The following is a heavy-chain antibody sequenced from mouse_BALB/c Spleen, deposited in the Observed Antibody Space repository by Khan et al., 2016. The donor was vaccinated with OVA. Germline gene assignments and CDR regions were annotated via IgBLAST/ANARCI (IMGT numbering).Heavy chain of an antibody. J-gene: IGHJ2*01. V-gene: IGHV1-5*01. CDR1: GYSFTNYW. CDR2: IYPGISDT. D-gene: IGHD2-4*01. Sequence: VQLQQSGTVLARPRASVKMSCKASGYSFTNYWMHWVQQRPGQGLEWIGAIYPGISDTRYNQKFKGKAKLTAVTSASTAYMELSSLTNEDSAVYYCTRSYDSYYFDYWGQGTTLTVSS. CDR3: TRSYDSYYFDY.